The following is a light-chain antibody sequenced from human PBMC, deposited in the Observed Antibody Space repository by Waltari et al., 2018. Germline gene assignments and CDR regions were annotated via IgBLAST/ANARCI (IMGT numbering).Light chain of an antibody. Sequence: DIYLTQSPSFLSASVGDRVTITCRASQDIHSYLAWYHLRPGQAPRLIIYVASKLQSGVPSRFSGSGTGTDFTLTISGLQPEDFATYYCQHLNSYPLNFGGGTKVEIK. CDR2: VAS. CDR1: QDIHSY. J-gene: IGKJ4*01. V-gene: IGKV1-9*01. CDR3: QHLNSYPLN.